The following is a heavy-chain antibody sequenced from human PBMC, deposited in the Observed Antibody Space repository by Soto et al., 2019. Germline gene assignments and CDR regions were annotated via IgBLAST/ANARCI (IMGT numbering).Heavy chain of an antibody. D-gene: IGHD5-12*01. CDR2: VLYSGTTY. CDR1: GASVSSSSYY. CDR3: AGQYSAFDSFDY. V-gene: IGHV4-39*01. J-gene: IGHJ4*02. Sequence: PSETLSLTCSVSGASVSSSSYYWLWIRQPPGKGLEWVGGVLYSGTTYYYNPSLKSRVTMSIDTSTNQFSLKLSSVTAADTAVYYCAGQYSAFDSFDYWGQGILVTVSS.